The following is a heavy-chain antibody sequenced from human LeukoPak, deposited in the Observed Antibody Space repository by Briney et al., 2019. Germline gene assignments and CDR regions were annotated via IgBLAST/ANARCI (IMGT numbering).Heavy chain of an antibody. CDR1: GGSISSYY. Sequence: SDTLSLTCTVSGGSISSYYWSWIRQPPGKGLEWIGYIYYRGSTNYNPSLKSRVTISVDTSKNQFSLKLSSVTAADTAVYYCARRGADDYGDYGFDYWGQGTLVTVSS. V-gene: IGHV4-59*08. D-gene: IGHD4-17*01. CDR2: IYYRGST. CDR3: ARRGADDYGDYGFDY. J-gene: IGHJ4*02.